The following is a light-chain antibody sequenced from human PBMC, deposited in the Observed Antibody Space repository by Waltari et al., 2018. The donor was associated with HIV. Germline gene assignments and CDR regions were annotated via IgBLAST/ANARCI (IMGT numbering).Light chain of an antibody. CDR3: SSYTSSSTLGV. Sequence: QSALTQPASVSGSPGQSITISCTGTSSDVGGYNYVSWYQQHPGKAPKLRIYEVSNRPSGVPNRFSGSKSCNTASLTISGLQAEDEADYYCSSYTSSSTLGVFGTGTKVTVL. J-gene: IGLJ1*01. V-gene: IGLV2-14*01. CDR1: SSDVGGYNY. CDR2: EVS.